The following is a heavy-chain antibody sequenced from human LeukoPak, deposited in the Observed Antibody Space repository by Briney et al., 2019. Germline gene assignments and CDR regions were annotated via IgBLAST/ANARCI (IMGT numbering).Heavy chain of an antibody. V-gene: IGHV4-34*01. Sequence: SETLSLTCAVYGGSFSGYYWSWIRQPPGKGLEWIGEINHIGSTNYNPSLKSRVTISVDTSKNQFSLKLSSVTAADTAVYYCARAARLRYYFDYWGQGTLVTVSS. CDR3: ARAARLRYYFDY. CDR2: INHIGST. D-gene: IGHD6-6*01. CDR1: GGSFSGYY. J-gene: IGHJ4*02.